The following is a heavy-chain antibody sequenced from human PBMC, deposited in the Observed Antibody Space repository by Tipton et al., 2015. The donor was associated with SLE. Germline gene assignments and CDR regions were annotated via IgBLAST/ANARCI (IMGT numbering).Heavy chain of an antibody. Sequence: TLSLTCTVSGGSISSSRYYWSWIRQPPGKGLEWIGYIYYSGSTNYNPSLKSRVTISVDTSKNQFSLKLSSVTAADTAVYYCARGGLAAAGIPPFDYWGQGTLVTVSS. CDR1: GGSISSSRYY. CDR2: IYYSGST. V-gene: IGHV4-61*05. D-gene: IGHD6-13*01. CDR3: ARGGLAAAGIPPFDY. J-gene: IGHJ4*02.